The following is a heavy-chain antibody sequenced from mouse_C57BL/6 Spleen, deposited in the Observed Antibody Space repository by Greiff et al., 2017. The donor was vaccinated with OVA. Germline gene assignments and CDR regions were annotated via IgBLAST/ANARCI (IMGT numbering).Heavy chain of an antibody. CDR1: GFTFSSYT. J-gene: IGHJ2*01. V-gene: IGHV5-9*01. CDR2: ISGGGGNT. CDR3: ARDYYEGYYFDY. D-gene: IGHD1-1*01. Sequence: EVKVVESGGGLVKPGGSLKLSCAASGFTFSSYTMSWVRQTPEKRLEWVATISGGGGNTYYPDSVKGRFTISRDNAKNTLYLQMSSLRSEDTALYYCARDYYEGYYFDYWGQGTTLTVSS.